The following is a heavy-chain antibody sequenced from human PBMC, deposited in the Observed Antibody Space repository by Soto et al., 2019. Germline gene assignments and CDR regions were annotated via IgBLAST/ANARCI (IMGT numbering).Heavy chain of an antibody. V-gene: IGHV1-2*04. J-gene: IGHJ4*02. D-gene: IGHD4-17*01. CDR2: INPNSGGT. CDR3: ARATTVTTFDY. Sequence: VASVKVSCKASGYTFTGYYMHWVRQAPGQGLEWMGWINPNSGGTNYAQKFQGWVTMTRDTSISTAYMELSRLRSDDTAVYYCARATTVTTFDYWGQGTLVTVSS. CDR1: GYTFTGYY.